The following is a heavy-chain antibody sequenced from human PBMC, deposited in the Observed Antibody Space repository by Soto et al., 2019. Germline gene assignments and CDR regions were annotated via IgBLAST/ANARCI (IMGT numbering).Heavy chain of an antibody. V-gene: IGHV3-23*01. J-gene: IGHJ3*02. CDR3: AKDRCSGGSCCDALDI. CDR1: GFTFSSYA. Sequence: EVQLLESGGGLVQPGGSLRLSCAASGFTFSSYAMSWVRQAPGKGLEWVSAISGSGGSTYYADSVKGRFTISRDNSKNTLDLQMNSLRAEDTAVYYCAKDRCSGGSCCDALDIWGQGTMVTVSS. CDR2: ISGSGGST. D-gene: IGHD2-15*01.